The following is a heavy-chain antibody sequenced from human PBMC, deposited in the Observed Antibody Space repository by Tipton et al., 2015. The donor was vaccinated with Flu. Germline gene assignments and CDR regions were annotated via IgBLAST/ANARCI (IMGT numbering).Heavy chain of an antibody. CDR1: GGSISSSAYY. CDR3: AIDDFGSSWYGY. D-gene: IGHD6-13*01. Sequence: TLSLTCTVPGGSISSSAYYWGWIRQTPGKGLEWIGNIYYSGSTFYNPSLKSRVTISLDKSTNQFSLRLSSVTAADTAVYYCAIDDFGSSWYGYWGQGSLVTVPS. CDR2: IYYSGST. J-gene: IGHJ4*02. V-gene: IGHV4-39*07.